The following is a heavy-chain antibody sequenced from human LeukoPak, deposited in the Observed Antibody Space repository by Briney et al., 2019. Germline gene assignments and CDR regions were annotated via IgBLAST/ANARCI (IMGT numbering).Heavy chain of an antibody. Sequence: SETLSLPCGVSGGSITSTNWWSWVRQPPGQGLEWIGEISLRGRTNYNPSLNSRVTMSLDESKNQLSLNLTSVTAADTAIYYCSRESGPFCPFGYWGQGTLVTVPS. CDR3: SRESGPFCPFGY. D-gene: IGHD1-26*01. J-gene: IGHJ4*02. CDR2: ISLRGRT. V-gene: IGHV4-4*02. CDR1: GGSITSTNW.